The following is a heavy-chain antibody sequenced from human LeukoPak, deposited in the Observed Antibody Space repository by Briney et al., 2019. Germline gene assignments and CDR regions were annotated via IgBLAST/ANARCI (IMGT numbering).Heavy chain of an antibody. CDR2: IWYDGSNK. CDR3: ARDRNTMVRGVIMAY. V-gene: IGHV3-33*08. D-gene: IGHD3-10*01. Sequence: EPGGSLRLSCAASGFTFSDYAMNWARQAPGKGLEWVAVIWYDGSNKYYADSVKGRFTISRDNSKNTLYLQMNSLRAEDTAVYYCARDRNTMVRGVIMAYWGQGTLVTVSS. J-gene: IGHJ4*02. CDR1: GFTFSDYA.